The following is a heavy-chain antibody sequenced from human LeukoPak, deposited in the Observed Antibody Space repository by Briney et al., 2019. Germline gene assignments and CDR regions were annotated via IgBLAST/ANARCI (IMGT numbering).Heavy chain of an antibody. CDR2: IGGSGGST. V-gene: IGHV3-23*01. D-gene: IGHD1-7*01. CDR3: ARDGEAFGWNYAFDY. Sequence: PGGSLRLSCAASGFTFTSYFMGWVRQAPGKGLEWVSTIGGSGGSTHYADSVKGRFTISRDNSKNTLYLQMNSLRAEDTAVYFCARDGEAFGWNYAFDYWGQGTLVTVSS. CDR1: GFTFTSYF. J-gene: IGHJ4*02.